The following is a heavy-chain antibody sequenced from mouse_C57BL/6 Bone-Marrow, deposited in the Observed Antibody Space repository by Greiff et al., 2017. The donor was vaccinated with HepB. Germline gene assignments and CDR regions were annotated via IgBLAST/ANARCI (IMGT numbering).Heavy chain of an antibody. CDR2: IYPGDGDT. D-gene: IGHD2-4*01. CDR3: AFYEYDFYAMDY. CDR1: GYAFSSSW. J-gene: IGHJ4*01. V-gene: IGHV1-82*01. Sequence: QVQLQQSGPELVKPGASVKISCKASGYAFSSSWMNWVKQRPGKGLEWIGRIYPGDGDTNYNGKFKGKATLTADKSSSTAYMHLSSLTSEDSAVYFCAFYEYDFYAMDYWGQGTSVTVSS.